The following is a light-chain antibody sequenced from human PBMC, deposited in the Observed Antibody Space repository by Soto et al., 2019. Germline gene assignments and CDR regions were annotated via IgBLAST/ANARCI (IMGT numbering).Light chain of an antibody. CDR1: NSDVGGYNY. V-gene: IGLV2-14*01. CDR3: SSYTTTNTLDV. CDR2: GVF. J-gene: IGLJ1*01. Sequence: QSGLTQPPSVSRSPGQSITMPCTGTNSDVGGYNYVSWYQHHPGKAPKLMIYGVFNRPSGVSSRFSGSKSGSTASLTISGLQAEDEADYYCSSYTTTNTLDVFGTGTKVTVL.